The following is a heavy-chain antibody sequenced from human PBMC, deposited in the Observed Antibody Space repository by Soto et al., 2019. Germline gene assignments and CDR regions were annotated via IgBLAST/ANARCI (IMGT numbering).Heavy chain of an antibody. D-gene: IGHD1-26*01. CDR3: TRISLVGATGGRYFDY. J-gene: IGHJ4*02. CDR2: IKNKANSYTT. V-gene: IGHV3-72*01. CDR1: GFIFSDHY. Sequence: VQLVESGGGLVQPGGSLRLSCAASGFIFSDHYMDWLRQAPGKGLEWVGRIKNKANSYTTEYAASVKGRFTISRDDSKNSLYLQMNSLKTEDTPVYYCTRISLVGATGGRYFDYWGQGTLLTVSS.